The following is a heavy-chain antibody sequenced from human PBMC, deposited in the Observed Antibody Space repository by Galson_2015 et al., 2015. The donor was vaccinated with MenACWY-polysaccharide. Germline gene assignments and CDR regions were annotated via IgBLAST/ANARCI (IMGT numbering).Heavy chain of an antibody. CDR2: IWAAGRNQ. J-gene: IGHJ3*02. V-gene: IGHV3-33*01. D-gene: IGHD3-10*01. CDR1: GFPFSTYG. Sequence: SLRLSCAASGFPFSTYGLHRVRQAPGKGLEWVAVIWAAGRNQYYADSVNGRFSISRDNSKNTLSLQLNRLRADDTAVYYCVRERGPFDGFDIWGQGTMVTVSS. CDR3: VRERGPFDGFDI.